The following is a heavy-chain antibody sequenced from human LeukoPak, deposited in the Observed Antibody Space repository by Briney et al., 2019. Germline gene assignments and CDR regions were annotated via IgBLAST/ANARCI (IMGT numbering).Heavy chain of an antibody. Sequence: SETLSLTCTVSGGSISSSSYYWGWIRQPPGKGLEWIGSIYYSGSTYYNPSLKSRVTISVDTSKNQFSLKLSSVTAADTAVYYCARAKRSYYDFWSGYSSLSYYYYYMDVWGKGTTVTVSS. J-gene: IGHJ6*03. CDR1: GGSISSSSYY. CDR2: IYYSGST. V-gene: IGHV4-39*07. D-gene: IGHD3-3*01. CDR3: ARAKRSYYDFWSGYSSLSYYYYYMDV.